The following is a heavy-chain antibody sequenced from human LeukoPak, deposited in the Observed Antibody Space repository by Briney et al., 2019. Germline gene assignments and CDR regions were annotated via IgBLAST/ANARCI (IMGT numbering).Heavy chain of an antibody. CDR1: GGSISSSSYY. J-gene: IGHJ4*02. CDR2: IYYSGST. V-gene: IGHV4-39*01. CDR3: ARHGISIAARPTFDY. D-gene: IGHD6-6*01. Sequence: PSETLSLTCTVSGGSISSSSYYWGWIRQPPGKGLEWIGSIYYSGSTYYNPSLKSRVTISVDTSKNQFSLKLSSVTAADTAVYYCARHGISIAARPTFDYWGQGTLVTVSS.